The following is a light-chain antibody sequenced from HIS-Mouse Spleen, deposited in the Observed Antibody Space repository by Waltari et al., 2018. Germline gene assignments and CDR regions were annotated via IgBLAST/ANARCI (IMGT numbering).Light chain of an antibody. CDR3: CSYAGSYTFEVV. Sequence: QSALTQPRSVSGSPGQSVTISCTGPSIDVGGYHYVPWYQQHPGKTPKLLIYDGSKRPSGVPDRFSGSKSGNTASLTISGLQAEDEADYYCCSYAGSYTFEVVFGGGTKLTVL. V-gene: IGLV2-11*01. J-gene: IGLJ2*01. CDR1: SIDVGGYHY. CDR2: DGS.